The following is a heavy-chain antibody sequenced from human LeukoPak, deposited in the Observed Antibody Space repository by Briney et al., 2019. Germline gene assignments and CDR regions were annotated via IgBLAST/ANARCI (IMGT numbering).Heavy chain of an antibody. CDR2: IRGSGGNT. CDR3: AKGLRELWGDAFDM. Sequence: GSLRLSCAASGFTFSSYGMSWVRQAPGKGLEWVLGIRGSGGNTDYVGSVKGRFTISRDNSKNTLYLQMNSLRAEDTAVYYCAKGLRELWGDAFDMWGQGTMVTVSS. CDR1: GFTFSSYG. D-gene: IGHD3-16*01. J-gene: IGHJ3*02. V-gene: IGHV3-23*01.